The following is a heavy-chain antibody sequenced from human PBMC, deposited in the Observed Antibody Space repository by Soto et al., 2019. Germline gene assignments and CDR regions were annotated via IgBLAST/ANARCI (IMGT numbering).Heavy chain of an antibody. D-gene: IGHD1-26*01. CDR1: GYTFTGYY. J-gene: IGHJ4*02. Sequence: ASVKVSCKASGYTFTGYYMHWVRQAPGQGLEWMGWINPNSGGTNYAQKFQGWVTMTRDTSISTAYMELSRLRSDDTAVYYCARAPLGGTAFFDYWGQGTLVTVSS. CDR2: INPNSGGT. CDR3: ARAPLGGTAFFDY. V-gene: IGHV1-2*04.